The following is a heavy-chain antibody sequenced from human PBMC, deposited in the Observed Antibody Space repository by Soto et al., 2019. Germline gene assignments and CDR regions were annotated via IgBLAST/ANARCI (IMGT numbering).Heavy chain of an antibody. CDR1: GGTFSSYY. CDR3: ARDLDYGDYTDAFDI. J-gene: IGHJ3*02. Sequence: ASVKVSCKASGGTFSSYYMHWVRQAPGQGLEWMGWISAYNGNTNYAQKLQGRVTMTTDTSTSTAYMELRSLRSDDTAVYYCARDLDYGDYTDAFDIWGQGTMVTVSS. V-gene: IGHV1-18*04. CDR2: ISAYNGNT. D-gene: IGHD4-17*01.